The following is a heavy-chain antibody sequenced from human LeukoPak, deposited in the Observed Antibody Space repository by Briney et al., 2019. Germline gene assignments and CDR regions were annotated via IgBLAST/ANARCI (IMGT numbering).Heavy chain of an antibody. Sequence: SVKVSCKASGGTFSSYTISWVRQAPGQGLEWMGRIIPILGIANYAQKFQGRDTITADKSTSTAYMELSSLRSEDTAVYYCARDPPPRGYSYGYGYEDYWGQGTLVTVSS. CDR2: IIPILGIA. CDR1: GGTFSSYT. D-gene: IGHD5-18*01. V-gene: IGHV1-69*04. J-gene: IGHJ4*02. CDR3: ARDPPPRGYSYGYGYEDY.